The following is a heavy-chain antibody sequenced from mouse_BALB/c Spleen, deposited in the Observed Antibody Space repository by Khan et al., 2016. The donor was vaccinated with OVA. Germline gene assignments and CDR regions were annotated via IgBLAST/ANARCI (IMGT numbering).Heavy chain of an antibody. Sequence: EVQLVESGGGLVKPGGTLKLSCAASGFIFSDSYMHWVRQTPEKSLEWVATISDAGSYTYYPASLKGRFTIPRDTAKNKLYLQMSSLKSEDTAMYYCARDEVNGNDERFANWGQGTMVTVSA. CDR2: ISDAGSYT. CDR3: ARDEVNGNDERFAN. CDR1: GFIFSDSY. D-gene: IGHD2-2*01. V-gene: IGHV5-4*02. J-gene: IGHJ3*01.